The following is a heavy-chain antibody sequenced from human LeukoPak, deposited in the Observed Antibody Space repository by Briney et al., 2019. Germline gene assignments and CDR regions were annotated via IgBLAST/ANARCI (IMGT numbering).Heavy chain of an antibody. D-gene: IGHD3-10*01. Sequence: SVKVSCKASGGTFSSYAISWVRQAPGQGLEWMGGIVPIFGTANYAQKFQGRVTITADESTSTAYMELSSLRSEDTAAYYRAREGVGSGVYYYYYGMDVWGQGTTVTVSS. CDR2: IVPIFGTA. V-gene: IGHV1-69*13. J-gene: IGHJ6*02. CDR1: GGTFSSYA. CDR3: AREGVGSGVYYYYYGMDV.